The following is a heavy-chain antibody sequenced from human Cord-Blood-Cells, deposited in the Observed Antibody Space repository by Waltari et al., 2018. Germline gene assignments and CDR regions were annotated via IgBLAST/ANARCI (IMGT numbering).Heavy chain of an antibody. CDR2: INPNTGGT. CDR3: ARVGY. V-gene: IGHV1-2*02. CDR1: GYTFTGYY. Sequence: QVQLVQSGADVKKHGASVKAYCKASGYTFTGYYMQWVRQAPGQGLEWMGWINPNTGGTNYDQKFQGRVTMTRDTSISTAFMELNWLRSDDTAVYYCARVGYWGQGTLVTVSS. J-gene: IGHJ4*02.